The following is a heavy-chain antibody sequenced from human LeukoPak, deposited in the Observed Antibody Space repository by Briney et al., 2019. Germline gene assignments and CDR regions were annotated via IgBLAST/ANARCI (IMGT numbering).Heavy chain of an antibody. Sequence: SQTLSLTCTVSGGSISSGGYYWSWIRQHPGKGLEWIGYIYYSGSTYYNPSLKSRVTISVDTSKNQFSLKLSSVTAADTAVYYCAREQRWLQLVDYWGQGTLVTVSS. CDR3: AREQRWLQLVDY. D-gene: IGHD5-24*01. CDR2: IYYSGST. V-gene: IGHV4-31*03. CDR1: GGSISSGGYY. J-gene: IGHJ4*02.